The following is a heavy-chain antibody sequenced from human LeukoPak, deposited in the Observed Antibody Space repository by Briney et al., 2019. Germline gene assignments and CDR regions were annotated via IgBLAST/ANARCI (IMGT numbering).Heavy chain of an antibody. Sequence: PSETLSLTCTVYSGSITSDDSAWTWIRQPPGKGLEWIGYISYSGSTSYNPSLKSRVTISVDMSKNQFSLKLNFVTAADTALYYCARDKENYGDGLDVWGQGTTVTVSS. D-gene: IGHD4-17*01. CDR3: ARDKENYGDGLDV. CDR2: ISYSGST. CDR1: SGSITSDDSA. V-gene: IGHV4-30-4*01. J-gene: IGHJ6*02.